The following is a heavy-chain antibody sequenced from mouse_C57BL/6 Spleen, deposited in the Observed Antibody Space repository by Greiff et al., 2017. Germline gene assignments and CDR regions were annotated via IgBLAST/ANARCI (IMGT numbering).Heavy chain of an antibody. CDR2: ISYDGSN. CDR1: GYSITSGYY. V-gene: IGHV3-6*01. Sequence: EVKVEESGPGLVKPSQSLSLTCSVTGYSITSGYYWNWIRQFPGNKLEWMGYISYDGSNNYNPSLKNRISITRDTSKNQFFLKLNSVTTEDTATYYGARERVVAPPWYFDVWGTGTTVTVSS. CDR3: ARERVVAPPWYFDV. D-gene: IGHD1-1*01. J-gene: IGHJ1*03.